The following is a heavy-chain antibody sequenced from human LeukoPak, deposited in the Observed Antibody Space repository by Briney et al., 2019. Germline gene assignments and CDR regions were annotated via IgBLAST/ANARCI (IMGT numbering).Heavy chain of an antibody. J-gene: IGHJ4*02. CDR2: ISAGGSTP. CDR3: ATYDGAY. Sequence: GGSLRLSCAASGFSFSTHAMSWVRQAPGKGLEWVSAISAGGSTPYYADSVKGRFTISRDNFNNTLYLQVSSLRAEDTATYYCATYDGAYWGQGTLVTVSS. CDR1: GFSFSTHA. V-gene: IGHV3-23*01. D-gene: IGHD3-16*01.